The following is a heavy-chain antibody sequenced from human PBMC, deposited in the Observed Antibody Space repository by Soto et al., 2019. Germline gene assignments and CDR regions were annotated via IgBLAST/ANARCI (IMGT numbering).Heavy chain of an antibody. CDR3: VSQRTTVPTQAYFDY. V-gene: IGHV4-39*01. CDR2: VYYRGRS. J-gene: IGHJ4*02. Sequence: TETLSLTCTVSGGSVTNSSYYLGWIRQSPGKGLEWIGSVYYRGRSYSKSSVKSRVAISVDTSKNRFSLSLNSVTASDTAVYFCVSQRTTVPTQAYFDYWGPGALVTVS. D-gene: IGHD4-17*01. CDR1: GGSVTNSSYY.